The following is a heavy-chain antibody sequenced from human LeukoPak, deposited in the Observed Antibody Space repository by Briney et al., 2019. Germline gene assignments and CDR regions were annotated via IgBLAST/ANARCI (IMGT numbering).Heavy chain of an antibody. D-gene: IGHD5-24*01. CDR2: IYHSGST. J-gene: IGHJ4*02. Sequence: SETLSLTCTVSGYSISSGYYWGWIRQPPGKGLEWIGSIYHSGSTYYNPSLKSRVTISVDTSKNQFSLKLSSVTAADTAVYYCATEEMAGDYWGQGTLVTVSS. V-gene: IGHV4-38-2*02. CDR1: GYSISSGYY. CDR3: ATEEMAGDY.